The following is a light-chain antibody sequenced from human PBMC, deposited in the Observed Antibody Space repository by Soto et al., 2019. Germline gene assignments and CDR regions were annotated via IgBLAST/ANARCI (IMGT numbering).Light chain of an antibody. CDR2: GPA. V-gene: IGKV3-20*01. Sequence: EIVLTQSPGTLSLSPGERATLSCGASQSISSSYLAWYQKKPGQAPRLLIYGPANRATGIPDRFSASGSGTDFTLTISGLEPEDSAVYYCQQYTYSPLTFGGGTKVEIK. CDR3: QQYTYSPLT. CDR1: QSISSSY. J-gene: IGKJ4*01.